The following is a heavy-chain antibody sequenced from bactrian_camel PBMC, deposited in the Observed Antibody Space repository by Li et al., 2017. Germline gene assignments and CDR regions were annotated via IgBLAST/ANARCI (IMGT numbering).Heavy chain of an antibody. CDR2: IAPSTGST. Sequence: HVQLVESGGGSVQAGGALRLSCAASGFTDYNPTSYCMAWFRQVPGKQREGVAAIAPSTGSTYYDDSIKGRFTVSHVNSNNTLHLQMNSLKPEDTAVYYCAADLGWCGSAPLQREFRNWGQGTQ. CDR3: AADLGWCGSAPLQREFRN. D-gene: IGHD6*01. V-gene: IGHV3S1*01. J-gene: IGHJ4*01. CDR1: GFTDYNPTSYC.